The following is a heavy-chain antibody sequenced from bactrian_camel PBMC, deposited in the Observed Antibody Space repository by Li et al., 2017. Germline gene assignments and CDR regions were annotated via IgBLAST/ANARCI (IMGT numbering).Heavy chain of an antibody. CDR1: GYTFSAYC. V-gene: IGHV3S55*01. CDR2: ISSDGRT. CDR3: AAQSGFRSYRLCASENTGD. D-gene: IGHD4*01. J-gene: IGHJ4*01. Sequence: HVQLVESGRGSVQDGESLRLSCAAPGYTFSAYCMGWFRQAPGNECELVSSISSDGRTYYVDYVKGRLAISQDNAKNTLYLQMDSLKPEDTAMYYCAAQSGFRSYRLCASENTGDWGQGTQVTVS.